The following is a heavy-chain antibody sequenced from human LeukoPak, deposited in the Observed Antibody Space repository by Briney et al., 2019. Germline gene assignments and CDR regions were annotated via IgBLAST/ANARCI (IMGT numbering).Heavy chain of an antibody. Sequence: GGSLRLSCAASGFTVSSNYMSWVRQAPGKGLEWVSTISGRGDSTYYADSVKGRFTISRDNSKNTLYLQMNSLRLEDTAGYYCAKGAGYSSNWNFDYWGQGTLVTVSS. J-gene: IGHJ4*02. CDR3: AKGAGYSSNWNFDY. V-gene: IGHV3-23*01. D-gene: IGHD6-13*01. CDR1: GFTVSSNY. CDR2: ISGRGDST.